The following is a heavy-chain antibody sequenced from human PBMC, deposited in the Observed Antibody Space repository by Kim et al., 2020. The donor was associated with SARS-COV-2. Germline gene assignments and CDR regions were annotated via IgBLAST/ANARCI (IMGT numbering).Heavy chain of an antibody. Sequence: GGSLRLSCAASGFTFSSYWMSWVRQAPGKGLEWVANIKQDGSGKYYVDSVKGRFTISRDNAKNSLYLQMNSLRAEDTAVYYCARALRGAIIFAGYYYGIDVWGQGATVTVSS. CDR3: ARALRGAIIFAGYYYGIDV. J-gene: IGHJ6*02. V-gene: IGHV3-7*01. CDR2: IKQDGSGK. CDR1: GFTFSSYW. D-gene: IGHD3-10*01.